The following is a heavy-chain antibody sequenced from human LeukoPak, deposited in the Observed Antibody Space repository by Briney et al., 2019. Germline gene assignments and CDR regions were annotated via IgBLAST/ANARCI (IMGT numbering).Heavy chain of an antibody. CDR1: GFTFSSYA. V-gene: IGHV3-23*01. D-gene: IGHD2-15*01. J-gene: IGHJ4*02. Sequence: PGGSLRLSCAASGFTFSSYAMSWVRQAPGKGLEWVSAISGSGGSTYYADSVKGRFTISRDNSKNTLYLQMNSLRAEDTAVYYCAKDPRHCSGGSCYTDYWGQGTLVTVSS. CDR3: AKDPRHCSGGSCYTDY. CDR2: ISGSGGST.